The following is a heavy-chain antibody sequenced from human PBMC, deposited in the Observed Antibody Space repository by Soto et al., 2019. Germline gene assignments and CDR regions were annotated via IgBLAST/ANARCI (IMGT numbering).Heavy chain of an antibody. J-gene: IGHJ5*02. CDR2: ISPSGSP. D-gene: IGHD2-8*01. V-gene: IGHV4-30-2*01. CDR3: ARGVLA. Sequence: LSLTCSVSGGSVNSGGYSWSWIRQPPGKGLEWIGFISPSGSPAYNPSLKSRVTISVDRSNNQISLELSSVTAADTAVYYCARGVLAWGPGTLVTVSS. CDR1: GGSVNSGGYS.